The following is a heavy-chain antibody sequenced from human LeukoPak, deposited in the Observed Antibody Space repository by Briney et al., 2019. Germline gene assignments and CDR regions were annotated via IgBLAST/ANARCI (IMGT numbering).Heavy chain of an antibody. CDR2: ICADGTT. V-gene: IGHV3-53*01. CDR3: ARMGLSRGWKLPYGMDV. CDR1: GFTVSNNH. D-gene: IGHD1-1*01. J-gene: IGHJ6*02. Sequence: GGSLRLSCAASGFTVSNNHMSWVRQAPGKGLEWVSVICADGTTYYGDSVKGRFTISRRNSQNTLYLQMNSLRPEDTAVYYCARMGLSRGWKLPYGMDVWGQGTTVTVSS.